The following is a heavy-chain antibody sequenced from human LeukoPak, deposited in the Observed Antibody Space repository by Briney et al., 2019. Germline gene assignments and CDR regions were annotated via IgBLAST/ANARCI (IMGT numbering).Heavy chain of an antibody. J-gene: IGHJ4*02. CDR3: ARGRYSFAY. CDR2: INHSGST. V-gene: IGHV4-34*01. CDR1: GGSFSGYY. D-gene: IGHD5-18*01. Sequence: SETLSLTCAVYGGSFSGYYWSWIRQPPGKGLEWIGEINHSGSTNYNPSLKSRVTISVDTSKNQFSLNLRSVTAADTSVYYCARGRYSFAYWGQGTLVTVSS.